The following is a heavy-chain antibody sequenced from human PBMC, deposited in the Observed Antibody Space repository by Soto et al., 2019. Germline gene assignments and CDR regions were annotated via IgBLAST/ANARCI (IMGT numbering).Heavy chain of an antibody. D-gene: IGHD3-10*01. CDR1: SDTFTFYS. CDR3: ASSYGSGYRAFDY. V-gene: IGHV1-69*02. Sequence: QVQLVQSGAEVKKPGSSVRVSCKASSDTFTFYSINWVRPAPGLGLEWMGRINPILSMSNYAQRFQGRVTMTADKSTSTAYMELSSLRSEDTAMYYCASSYGSGYRAFDYWGQGALVTVSS. CDR2: INPILSMS. J-gene: IGHJ4*02.